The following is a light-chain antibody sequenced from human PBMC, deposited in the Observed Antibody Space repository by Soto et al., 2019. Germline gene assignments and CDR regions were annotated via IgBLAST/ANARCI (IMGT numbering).Light chain of an antibody. CDR1: SSNIGSGYD. CDR2: HNT. J-gene: IGLJ2*01. CDR3: QSYDSSLRGVI. V-gene: IGLV1-40*01. Sequence: QPVLTQPPSVSGAPGQRVTISCAGSSSNIGSGYDVHWYQQLPGTAPKLLILHNTNRPSGVPDRLSGSKSGTSASLAITGLRAEDEADYYCQSYDSSLRGVIFGGGTKLTVL.